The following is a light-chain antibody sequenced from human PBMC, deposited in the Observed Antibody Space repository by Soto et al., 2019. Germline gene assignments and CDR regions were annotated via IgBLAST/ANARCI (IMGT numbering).Light chain of an antibody. CDR1: SSNIGNNT. V-gene: IGLV1-44*01. Sequence: QSVLTQPPSASGTPGQRVTISCSGSSSNIGNNTVNWYQQLPGTAPKLLIYSNNQRPSGVPDRFSGSKSGTSASLVISGLQSEDEADYYCAAWDDSLNVWVFGGGTKVTVL. CDR2: SNN. J-gene: IGLJ3*02. CDR3: AAWDDSLNVWV.